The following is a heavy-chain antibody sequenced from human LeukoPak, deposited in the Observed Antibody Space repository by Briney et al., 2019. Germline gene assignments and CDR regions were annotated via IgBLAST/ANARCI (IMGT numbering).Heavy chain of an antibody. V-gene: IGHV4-30-4*01. D-gene: IGHD2-2*01. Sequence: PSETLSLTCTVSGGSISSGDYYWSWIRQPPGKGLEWIGYIYYSGSTYYNPSLKSRVTISVDTSKNQFSLKLSSVTAADTAVYYCAREGASGSSTSLNYYFDYWGQGTLVTVSS. CDR2: IYYSGST. CDR3: AREGASGSSTSLNYYFDY. J-gene: IGHJ4*02. CDR1: GGSISSGDYY.